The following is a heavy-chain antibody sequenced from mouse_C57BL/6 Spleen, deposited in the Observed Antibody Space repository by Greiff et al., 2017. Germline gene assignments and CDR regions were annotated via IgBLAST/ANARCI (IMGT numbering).Heavy chain of an antibody. V-gene: IGHV5-4*01. CDR1: GFTFSSYA. CDR2: ISDGGSYT. CDR3: ARDDRYYGKSMDY. Sequence: EVKLVESGGGLVKPGGSLKLSCAASGFTFSSYAMSWVRQTPEKRLEWVATISDGGSYTYYPDNVKGRFTISRDNAKNNLYLQMSHLKSEDTAMYYCARDDRYYGKSMDYWGQGTSVTVSS. J-gene: IGHJ4*01. D-gene: IGHD1-1*01.